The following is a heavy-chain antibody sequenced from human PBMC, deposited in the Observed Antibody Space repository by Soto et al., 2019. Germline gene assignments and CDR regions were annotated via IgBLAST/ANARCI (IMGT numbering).Heavy chain of an antibody. J-gene: IGHJ6*02. CDR3: ARDEGSGWFLYYYYGIDV. V-gene: IGHV3-7*03. CDR2: IKQDGSEK. CDR1: GLTFSSYW. D-gene: IGHD6-19*01. Sequence: PGGSLRLSCAASGLTFSSYWMSWVRQAPGKGLEWVANIKQDGSEKYYVDSVKGRFTISRDNAKNSLYLQMNSMRAEDTAVYYCARDEGSGWFLYYYYGIDVWGQGTPVTVSS.